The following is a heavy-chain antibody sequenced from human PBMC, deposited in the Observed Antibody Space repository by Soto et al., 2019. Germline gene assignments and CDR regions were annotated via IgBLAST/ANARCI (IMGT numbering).Heavy chain of an antibody. Sequence: VGSLRLSCAASGFTFSSYWMHWVRQAPGKGLVWVSRINSDGSSTSYADSVKGRFTISRDNAKNTLYLQMNSLRAEDTAVYYCARDQQWELLNWFDPWGQGTLVTVSS. CDR1: GFTFSSYW. D-gene: IGHD1-26*01. V-gene: IGHV3-74*01. CDR2: INSDGSST. CDR3: ARDQQWELLNWFDP. J-gene: IGHJ5*02.